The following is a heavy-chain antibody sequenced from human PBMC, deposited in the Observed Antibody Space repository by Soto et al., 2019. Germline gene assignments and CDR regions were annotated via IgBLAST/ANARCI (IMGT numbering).Heavy chain of an antibody. CDR2: ISAYNGNT. D-gene: IGHD6-13*01. CDR1: GYTFTSYG. CDR3: ARDPQIRIAAAGSIVVEDALDI. V-gene: IGHV1-18*01. Sequence: ASGKVSCKASGYTFTSYGIRWVRPAPGQGLEGMGWISAYNGNTNYAQKLQGRVTMTTDTSRSTAYMELRSLRSDDTAVYCCARDPQIRIAAAGSIVVEDALDIWG. J-gene: IGHJ3*02.